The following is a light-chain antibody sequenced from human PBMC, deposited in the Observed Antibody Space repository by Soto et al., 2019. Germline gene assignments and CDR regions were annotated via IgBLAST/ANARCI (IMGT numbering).Light chain of an antibody. Sequence: EIVMTQSPATLSVSPGGRATRSCRASQSVSSNLAWYQQKPGQAPRLLIYGASTRATGIPVRFSGSGSGTEFTLTISSLQSEDFALYYCQQYNNWPPGTFGQGTKVDIK. J-gene: IGKJ1*01. CDR2: GAS. CDR1: QSVSSN. V-gene: IGKV3-15*01. CDR3: QQYNNWPPGT.